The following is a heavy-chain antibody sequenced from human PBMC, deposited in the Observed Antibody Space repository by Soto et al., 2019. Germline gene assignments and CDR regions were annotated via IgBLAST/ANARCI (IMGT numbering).Heavy chain of an antibody. Sequence: QMQLQESGPGLVKPSETLSLTCAVAGASISRDYFWSWIRQSPGKGQVWIASIHNSGRPYYNPSFEHRHSISRDTSRNEFSLRFTSVIAADTAVYYCTRYRHNLAFRYAFDLWGLGTMVTVSS. CDR3: TRYRHNLAFRYAFDL. V-gene: IGHV4-38-2*01. CDR2: IHNSGRP. CDR1: GASISRDYF. D-gene: IGHD1-26*01. J-gene: IGHJ3*01.